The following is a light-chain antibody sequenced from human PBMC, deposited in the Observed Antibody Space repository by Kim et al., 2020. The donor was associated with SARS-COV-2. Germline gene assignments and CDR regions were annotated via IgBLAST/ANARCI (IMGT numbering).Light chain of an antibody. V-gene: IGLV3-19*01. CDR3: NSRDSSGNHLL. J-gene: IGLJ2*01. CDR2: GKN. CDR1: SLRTYY. Sequence: LGQTVRITCQGDSLRTYYASWYQQKPGQAPVLVIYGKNNRPSGIPDRFSGSSSGNTASLTITGDQAEDEADYYCNSRDSSGNHLLFGGGTQLTVL.